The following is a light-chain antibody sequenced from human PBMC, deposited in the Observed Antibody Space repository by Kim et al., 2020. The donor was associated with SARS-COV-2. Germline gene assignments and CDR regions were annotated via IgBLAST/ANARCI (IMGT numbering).Light chain of an antibody. CDR1: QSMSAGY. Sequence: SPGESATLSCRASQSMSAGYLTWYQQKPGQAPRPLMYATSIRATGIPDRFSGSESGTDFILTINRLEPEDSAFYYCHHLTSSPYYSFGQGTKLEI. J-gene: IGKJ2*03. CDR2: ATS. CDR3: HHLTSSPYYS. V-gene: IGKV3-20*01.